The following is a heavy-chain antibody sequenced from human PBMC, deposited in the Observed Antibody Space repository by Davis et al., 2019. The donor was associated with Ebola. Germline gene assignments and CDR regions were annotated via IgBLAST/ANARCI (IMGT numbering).Heavy chain of an antibody. J-gene: IGHJ4*02. CDR2: TSANNGIP. Sequence: ASVKVSCKASGYTFIDYGITWVRQAPGQGLEWMGWTSANNGIPTYTQSLQGRVTMTIDTSTTTAYMELRSLTSDDTAVYYCARGGDLYSSTYTPDYWGQGTLVTVSS. CDR3: ARGGDLYSSTYTPDY. CDR1: GYTFIDYG. D-gene: IGHD3-10*01. V-gene: IGHV1-18*04.